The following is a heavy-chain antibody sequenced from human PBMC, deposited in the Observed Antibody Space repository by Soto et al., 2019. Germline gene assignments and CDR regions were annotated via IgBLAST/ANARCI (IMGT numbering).Heavy chain of an antibody. D-gene: IGHD3-16*01. Sequence: EAPLVESGGGLVQPGGSLRLSCAASGFTFDNQWMSWVRQAPGKGLEWVANIKADGSEDYYVASVKGRFTISRDNAKKSVYLHMTSLRAEDTAMYYCTNWAYWGQGTLVTVSS. CDR1: GFTFDNQW. V-gene: IGHV3-7*01. CDR2: IKADGSED. CDR3: TNWAY. J-gene: IGHJ4*02.